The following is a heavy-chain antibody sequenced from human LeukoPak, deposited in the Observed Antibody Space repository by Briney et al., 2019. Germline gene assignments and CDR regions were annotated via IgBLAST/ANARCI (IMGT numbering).Heavy chain of an antibody. CDR1: GYSFSSGFY. Sequence: PSETLSLTCAVSGYSFSSGFYWAWIRQPPGKGLEWLGIIYYSGNTYYNPSLKSRLTISVDTSKNEFSLKLSSVTAADTAVYYCARDNGGDDPPTLDYWGQGTLVTVSS. J-gene: IGHJ4*02. CDR3: ARDNGGDDPPTLDY. V-gene: IGHV4-38-2*02. CDR2: IYYSGNT. D-gene: IGHD2-8*01.